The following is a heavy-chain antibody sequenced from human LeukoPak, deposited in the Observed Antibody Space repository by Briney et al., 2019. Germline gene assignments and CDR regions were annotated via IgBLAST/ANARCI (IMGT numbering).Heavy chain of an antibody. CDR3: ARSEDCSGGSCYTVTPPDY. D-gene: IGHD2-15*01. CDR1: GGSITSAGYY. Sequence: SSQTRSLTCTVPGGSITSAGYYWSWIRQHPGRGLEWIGYIYYSGSTYYNPSLKSRVTISVDTSRYQFSLKLSSVTAADTAVYYCARSEDCSGGSCYTVTPPDYWGQGTLVTVSS. CDR2: IYYSGST. J-gene: IGHJ4*02. V-gene: IGHV4-31*03.